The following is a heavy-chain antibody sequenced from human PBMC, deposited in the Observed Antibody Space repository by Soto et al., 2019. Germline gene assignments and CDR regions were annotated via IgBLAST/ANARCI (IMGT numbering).Heavy chain of an antibody. CDR3: ARTSRFDY. V-gene: IGHV4-39*01. CDR1: NASISSRKW. J-gene: IGHJ4*02. D-gene: IGHD6-6*01. Sequence: SETLSLTCTVSNASISSRKWWTWVRQTPGKGLEWIGSFYYSGSTYYNPSLKSRVTISVDSSKNQFSLKLSSVTAADTAVYYCARTSRFDYWGQGTLVTVSS. CDR2: FYYSGST.